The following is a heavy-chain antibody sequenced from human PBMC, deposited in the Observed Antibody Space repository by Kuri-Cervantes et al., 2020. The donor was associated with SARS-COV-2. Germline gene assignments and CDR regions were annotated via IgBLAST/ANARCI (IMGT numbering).Heavy chain of an antibody. V-gene: IGHV4-61*09. CDR2: IYTSGST. CDR3: ATLPARKAITNWFDP. CDR1: GGSISSGSYY. J-gene: IGHJ5*02. D-gene: IGHD1-14*01. Sequence: SETLSLTCTVSGGSISSGSYYWSWIRQPAGKGQEWIGYIYTSGSTNYNPSLKSRVTISVDTSKNQFSLKLSSVTAADTAVYYCATLPARKAITNWFDPWGQGTLVTVSS.